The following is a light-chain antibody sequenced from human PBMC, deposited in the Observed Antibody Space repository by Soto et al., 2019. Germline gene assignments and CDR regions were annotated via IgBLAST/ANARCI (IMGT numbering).Light chain of an antibody. Sequence: DIQMTQSPSSLSASVGDRVTITCRASETIASYVKWYQQRPGKAPKLLIYAASTLQSGVPSRFGGSGSGTDFTRTITSLQPEDFATYVCQKTDNPPRTFGQGTRL. V-gene: IGKV1-39*01. CDR3: QKTDNPPRT. CDR2: AAS. CDR1: ETIASY. J-gene: IGKJ1*01.